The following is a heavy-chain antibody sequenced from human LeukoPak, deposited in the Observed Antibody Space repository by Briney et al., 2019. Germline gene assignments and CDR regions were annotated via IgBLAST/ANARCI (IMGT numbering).Heavy chain of an antibody. CDR1: GYTFTSYD. CDR2: MNPNSGNT. J-gene: IGHJ5*02. CDR3: ARVVVAATRVDWFDP. V-gene: IGHV1-8*03. Sequence: GASVKVSCKASGYTFTSYDINWVRQATGQGLEWMGWMNPNSGNTGYAQKFQGRVTITRNTSMSTAYMELSSLRSEDTAVYYCARVVVAATRVDWFDPWGQGTLVTVSS. D-gene: IGHD2-15*01.